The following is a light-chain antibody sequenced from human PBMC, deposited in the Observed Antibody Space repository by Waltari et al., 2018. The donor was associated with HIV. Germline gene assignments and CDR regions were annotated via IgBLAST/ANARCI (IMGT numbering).Light chain of an antibody. Sequence: HSALTQPPSASGSPGQSVTISCTGAGSDVGAYNYVSRYQQTQGEAPNLRLYEVTTRPSGVPDRFFGSKSDNTASLTVSGLQAEDEAVYYCSSYAVSNRLVFGGGTKLTVL. CDR2: EVT. J-gene: IGLJ3*02. V-gene: IGLV2-8*01. CDR3: SSYAVSNRLV. CDR1: GSDVGAYNY.